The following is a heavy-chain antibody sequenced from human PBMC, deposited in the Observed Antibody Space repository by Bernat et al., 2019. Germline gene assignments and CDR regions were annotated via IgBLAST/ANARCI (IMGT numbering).Heavy chain of an antibody. CDR1: GFTFSSYA. D-gene: IGHD4-17*01. Sequence: EVQLLESGGGLVQPGGSLRLSCAASGFTFSSYAMSWVRQAPGKGLEWVSAISGSGGSTYYADSVKGRFTISRDNSKNTLYLQMNSLRAEDTAVYYCAKDRRSDGDYVQWFDPWGQGTLVTVSS. V-gene: IGHV3-23*01. J-gene: IGHJ5*02. CDR3: AKDRRSDGDYVQWFDP. CDR2: ISGSGGST.